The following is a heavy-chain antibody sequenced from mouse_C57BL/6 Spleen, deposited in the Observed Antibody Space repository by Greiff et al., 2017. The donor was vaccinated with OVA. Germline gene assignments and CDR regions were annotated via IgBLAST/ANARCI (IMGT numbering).Heavy chain of an antibody. CDR2: IDPSDSYT. CDR3: ARRDGSDWYFDV. Sequence: VQLQQPGAELVMPGASVKLSCKASGYTFTSYWMHWVKQRPGQGLEWIGEIDPSDSYTNYNQKFKGKSTLTVDKSSSTAYMQLSSLTSEDSAVYYCARRDGSDWYFDVWGTGTTVTVSS. D-gene: IGHD1-1*01. V-gene: IGHV1-69*01. CDR1: GYTFTSYW. J-gene: IGHJ1*03.